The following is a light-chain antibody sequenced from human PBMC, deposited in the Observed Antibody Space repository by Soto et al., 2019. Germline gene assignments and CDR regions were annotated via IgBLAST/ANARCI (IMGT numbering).Light chain of an antibody. CDR1: RSLIYTDGNTY. Sequence: DVVMTQSPLSLPVTLGQPASISCRASRSLIYTDGNTYLNWFHQRPGQSPRRLFAKVSNRDSGVPDRFSGSELGTDFTLKISRVEAEDVGLYYCMQGTHWPYTFGQGTKLEIK. CDR2: KVS. J-gene: IGKJ2*01. CDR3: MQGTHWPYT. V-gene: IGKV2-30*01.